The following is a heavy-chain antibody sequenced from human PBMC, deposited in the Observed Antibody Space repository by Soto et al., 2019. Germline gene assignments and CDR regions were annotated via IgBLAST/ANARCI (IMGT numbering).Heavy chain of an antibody. Sequence: LRLSCAASGFTFSSHAMSWVRQAPGKGLEWVSAISGSGGSTYYADSVKGRFTISRDNSKNTLYLQMNSLRAEDTAVYYCAKGYYYGSGPHCMDVWGQGTTVTVS. CDR1: GFTFSSHA. CDR2: ISGSGGST. CDR3: AKGYYYGSGPHCMDV. J-gene: IGHJ6*02. V-gene: IGHV3-23*01. D-gene: IGHD3-10*01.